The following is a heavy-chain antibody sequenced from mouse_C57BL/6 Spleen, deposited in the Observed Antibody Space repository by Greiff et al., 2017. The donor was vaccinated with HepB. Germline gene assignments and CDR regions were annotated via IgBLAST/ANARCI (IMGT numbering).Heavy chain of an antibody. D-gene: IGHD4-1*01. Sequence: EVKLVESGGGLVQPGGSLKLSCAASGFTFSDYGMAWVRQAPRKGPEWVAFISNLAYSIYYADTVTGRFTISRENAKNTLYLEMSSLRSEDTAMYYCARLGTGTKGYYFDYWGQGTTLTVSS. J-gene: IGHJ2*01. V-gene: IGHV5-15*01. CDR1: GFTFSDYG. CDR3: ARLGTGTKGYYFDY. CDR2: ISNLAYSI.